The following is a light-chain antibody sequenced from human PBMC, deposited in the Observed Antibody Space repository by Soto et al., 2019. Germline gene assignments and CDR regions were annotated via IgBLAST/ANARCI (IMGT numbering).Light chain of an antibody. J-gene: IGLJ1*01. V-gene: IGLV2-11*01. Sequence: QSALTQPPSVSGSPGQSVTISCTGTSSDVGGFNYVSWYQHHPGKAPKLMIYDVSKRPSGVPDRFSGSKSGNTASLTISGLQAEDEADYYCCSYAGGYTHYVFATGTNLTVL. CDR1: SSDVGGFNY. CDR2: DVS. CDR3: CSYAGGYTHYV.